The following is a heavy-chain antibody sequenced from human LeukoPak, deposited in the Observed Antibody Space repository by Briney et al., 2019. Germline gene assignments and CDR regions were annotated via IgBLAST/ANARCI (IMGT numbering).Heavy chain of an antibody. CDR2: ISHDGSSQ. Sequence: GGSLRLSCAASVFTFSDYGMHWARLAPGKGLEWVAHISHDGSSQNYADSVQGRFTISRDNSKNTVELQMNSMRAEDTAVYYCAKDGPLPYTSTSFGRHFLEYWGQGTLVTVSS. CDR1: VFTFSDYG. CDR3: AKDGPLPYTSTSFGRHFLEY. J-gene: IGHJ4*02. D-gene: IGHD6-13*01. V-gene: IGHV3-30*18.